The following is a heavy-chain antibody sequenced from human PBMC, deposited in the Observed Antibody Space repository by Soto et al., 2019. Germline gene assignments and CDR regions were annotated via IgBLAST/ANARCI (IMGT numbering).Heavy chain of an antibody. D-gene: IGHD3-22*01. CDR3: TTDSYSSIIVVRFDY. V-gene: IGHV3-15*07. CDR1: GFTLSNAW. Sequence: GGSLRLSCAASGFTLSNAWINWVRQAPGKGLEWVGRIKSKTDGGTPDYAAPVKGRFAISRDDSKNMVYLQMNSLKTEDTVIYYCTTDSYSSIIVVRFDYWGHGTLVTVSS. CDR2: IKSKTDGGTP. J-gene: IGHJ4*01.